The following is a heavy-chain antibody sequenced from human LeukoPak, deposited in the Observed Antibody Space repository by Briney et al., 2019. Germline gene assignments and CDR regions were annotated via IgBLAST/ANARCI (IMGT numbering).Heavy chain of an antibody. D-gene: IGHD6-19*01. V-gene: IGHV4-39*01. J-gene: IGHJ4*02. CDR2: IYYSGST. CDR3: ARHSYSGAWYLDY. CDR1: GGSISSSSYY. Sequence: SETLSLTCTVSGGSISSSSYYWGWIRQPPGKGLEWIGGIYYSGSTYYNPSLTSRATISVDTSKNHFSLKLSSVTAADTAVYYCARHSYSGAWYLDYWGQGTLVTVSS.